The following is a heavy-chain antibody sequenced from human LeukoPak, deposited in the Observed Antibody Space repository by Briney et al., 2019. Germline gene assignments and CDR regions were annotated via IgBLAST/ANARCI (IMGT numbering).Heavy chain of an antibody. CDR3: AGGTGTYAPHFDY. Sequence: SVKVSCKASGGTFSSYAISWVRQAPGQGLEWMGGIIPIFGTANYAQKFQGRVTITTDESTSTAYMELSCLRSEDTAVYYCAGGTGTYAPHFDYWGQGTLVTVSS. V-gene: IGHV1-69*05. J-gene: IGHJ4*02. CDR2: IIPIFGTA. CDR1: GGTFSSYA. D-gene: IGHD1-1*01.